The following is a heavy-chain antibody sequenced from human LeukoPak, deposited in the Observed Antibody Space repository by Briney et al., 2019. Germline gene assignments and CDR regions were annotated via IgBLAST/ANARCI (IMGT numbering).Heavy chain of an antibody. J-gene: IGHJ6*03. CDR3: AKDRVGYSAYYYYYMDV. D-gene: IGHD5-18*01. CDR2: IRYDGSNK. V-gene: IGHV3-30*02. Sequence: GGSLRLSCAASGFTFSSYGMHWVRQAPGKGLEWVAFIRYDGSNKYYADSVKGRFTISRDNSKNTLYLQMNSLRAEDTAVYYCAKDRVGYSAYYYYYMDVWGKGTTVTISS. CDR1: GFTFSSYG.